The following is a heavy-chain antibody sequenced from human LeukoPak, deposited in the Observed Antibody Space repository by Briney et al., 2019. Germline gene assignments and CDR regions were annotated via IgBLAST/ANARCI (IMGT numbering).Heavy chain of an antibody. CDR2: INSNSGGT. J-gene: IGHJ4*02. D-gene: IGHD5/OR15-5a*01. Sequence: GASVKVSCKASGYTFNDYFIHWVRQAPGQGLEWMGRINSNSGGTKYPQKFQGRVTMARDTSISIAYMELSSLRSDDTAIYYCARGRGGVNDSPADYWGQGTLVTVSS. CDR1: GYTFNDYF. CDR3: ARGRGGVNDSPADY. V-gene: IGHV1-2*06.